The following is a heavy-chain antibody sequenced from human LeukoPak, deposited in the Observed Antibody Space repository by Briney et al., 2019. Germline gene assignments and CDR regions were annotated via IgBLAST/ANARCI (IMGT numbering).Heavy chain of an antibody. CDR3: ARAASYYDFWSGYFSV. V-gene: IGHV3-23*01. Sequence: AGGSLRLSCAAPGFTFDDYGMSWVRQAPGKGLEWVSAISGSGGSTYYADSVKGRFTISRDNAKNTLYLQMNSLRAEDTAVYYCARAASYYDFWSGYFSVWGQGTLVTVSS. CDR2: ISGSGGST. J-gene: IGHJ4*02. CDR1: GFTFDDYG. D-gene: IGHD3-3*01.